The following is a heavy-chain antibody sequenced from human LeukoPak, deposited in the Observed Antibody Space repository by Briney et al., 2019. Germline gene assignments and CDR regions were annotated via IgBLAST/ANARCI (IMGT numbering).Heavy chain of an antibody. V-gene: IGHV3-48*03. CDR1: GFTFSSYE. Sequence: QTGGSLRLSCAASGFTFSSYEMNWVRQAPGKGLEWVSHISSSGSTIYYADSVKGRFTISRDNAKNSLYLQMNSLRVEDTAVYYCARDFSGYYDYWGQGTLVTVSS. J-gene: IGHJ4*02. CDR2: ISSSGSTI. CDR3: ARDFSGYYDY. D-gene: IGHD3-22*01.